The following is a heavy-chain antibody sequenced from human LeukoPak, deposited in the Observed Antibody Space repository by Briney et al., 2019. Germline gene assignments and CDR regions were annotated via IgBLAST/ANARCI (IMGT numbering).Heavy chain of an antibody. CDR1: GYTFTGYY. J-gene: IGHJ4*02. D-gene: IGHD3-22*01. CDR2: INPNSGGT. Sequence: ASVKVSCKASGYTFTGYYMHWVRQAPGQGLEWMGRINPNSGGTNYAQKFQGRVTMTRDTSISTAYMELSRLRSDDTAVYYCARDRSLFYDSSGYYYGTFDYWGQGTLVTVSS. CDR3: ARDRSLFYDSSGYYYGTFDY. V-gene: IGHV1-2*06.